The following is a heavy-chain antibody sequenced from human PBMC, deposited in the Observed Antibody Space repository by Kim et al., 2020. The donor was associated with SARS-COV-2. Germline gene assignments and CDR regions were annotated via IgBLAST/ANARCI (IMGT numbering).Heavy chain of an antibody. D-gene: IGHD4-17*01. V-gene: IGHV3-74*01. CDR1: GFTFSTYW. CDR3: ARDQSRAGQTTFDS. J-gene: IGHJ4*02. CDR2: ISDDGSHI. Sequence: GGSLRLSCAASGFTFSTYWMHWVRQAPGKGPVWLSRISDDGSHIIYADSVRGRFTISRDNAKNTLYLQMNSLRDEDTAIYYCARDQSRAGQTTFDSWGQGTLVTVSS.